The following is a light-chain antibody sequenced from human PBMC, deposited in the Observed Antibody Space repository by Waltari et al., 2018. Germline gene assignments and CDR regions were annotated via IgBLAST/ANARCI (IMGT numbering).Light chain of an antibody. J-gene: IGLJ2*01. CDR3: SSYTSSSTLV. CDR2: EVS. Sequence: QSALTQPASVSGSPGPSITLPCPGTSRHGGGSNYAAWYQQHPGKAPKLMIYEVSNRPSGVSNRFSGSKSGNTASLTISGLQAEDEADYYCSSYTSSSTLVFGGGTKLTVL. V-gene: IGLV2-14*01. CDR1: SRHGGGSNY.